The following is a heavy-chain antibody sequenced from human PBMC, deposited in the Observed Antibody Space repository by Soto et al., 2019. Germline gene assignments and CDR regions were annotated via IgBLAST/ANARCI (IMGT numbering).Heavy chain of an antibody. CDR1: GFTFSDYY. CDR2: ISSSGSTI. Sequence: GGSLRLSCAASGFTFSDYYMSLIRQAPGKGLEWVSYISSSGSTIYYADSVKGRFTISRDNAKNSLYLQMNSLRAEDTVVYYCARGDCSSTSCHENAFDIWGQGTMVTVSS. CDR3: ARGDCSSTSCHENAFDI. D-gene: IGHD2-2*01. V-gene: IGHV3-11*01. J-gene: IGHJ3*02.